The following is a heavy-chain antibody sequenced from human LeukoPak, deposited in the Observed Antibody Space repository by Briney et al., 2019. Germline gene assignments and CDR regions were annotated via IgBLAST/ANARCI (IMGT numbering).Heavy chain of an antibody. J-gene: IGHJ4*02. CDR1: GYSISSGYY. CDR2: IYHSGST. CDR3: ARANYEKAPRIDY. V-gene: IGHV4-38-2*02. Sequence: SETLSLTCTVSGYSISSGYYWGWIRQPPGKGLEWIGSIYHSGSTYYNPSLKSRVTISVDTSKNQFSLKLSSVTAADTAVYYCARANYEKAPRIDYWGQGTLVTVSS. D-gene: IGHD1-7*01.